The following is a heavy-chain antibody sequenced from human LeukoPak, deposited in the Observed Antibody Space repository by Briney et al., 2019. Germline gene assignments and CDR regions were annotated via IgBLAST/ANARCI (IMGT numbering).Heavy chain of an antibody. V-gene: IGHV3-21*01. CDR3: ARGEPHSSSCFVD. CDR2: ISSSSSYI. J-gene: IGHJ4*02. D-gene: IGHD6-13*01. Sequence: GGSLRLSCAASGFTFSSYSMNWVRQAPGKGLEWVSSISSSSSYIYYADSVKGRFTISRDNAKNSLYLQMNSLRAEDTAVYYCARGEPHSSSCFVDWGQGTLVTVSS. CDR1: GFTFSSYS.